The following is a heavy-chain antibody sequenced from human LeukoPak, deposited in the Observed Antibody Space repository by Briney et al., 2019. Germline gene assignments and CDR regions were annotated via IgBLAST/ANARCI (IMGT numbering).Heavy chain of an antibody. CDR3: AKTSRRSSNYDSPYDY. J-gene: IGHJ4*02. D-gene: IGHD4-11*01. CDR2: VRGTGSDT. Sequence: GGPLRLSCAASGFTFDDYDMSWVREAPGKGLEWVSAVRGTGSDTYYADSVRGRFPISRDNSKNTLYLQMDRLRAEDTAIYFCAKTSRRSSNYDSPYDYWGQGTLVTVSS. CDR1: GFTFDDYD. V-gene: IGHV3-23*01.